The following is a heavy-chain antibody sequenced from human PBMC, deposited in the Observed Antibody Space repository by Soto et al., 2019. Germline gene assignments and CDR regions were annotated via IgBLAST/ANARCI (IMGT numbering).Heavy chain of an antibody. CDR3: VKDDGGYPSTAPH. D-gene: IGHD3-22*01. CDR1: GITISNYP. Sequence: EVQLLESGGGLVQPGGSLRLSCAASGITISNYPMSWVRQAPGKGLDWVSGISGSGDRTYYAESARGRITISKDFPKNSLSLQLDNLGVEDTAVYFCVKDDGGYPSTAPHWGQGTLVTVSS. V-gene: IGHV3-23*01. CDR2: ISGSGDRT. J-gene: IGHJ4*02.